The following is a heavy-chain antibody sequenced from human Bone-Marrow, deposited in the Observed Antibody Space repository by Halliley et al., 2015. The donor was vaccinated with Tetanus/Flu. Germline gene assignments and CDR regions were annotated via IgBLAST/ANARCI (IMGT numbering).Heavy chain of an antibody. CDR2: IYNSGRT. CDR3: ARGAAGRRLDY. J-gene: IGHJ4*02. V-gene: IGHV4-30-4*01. Sequence: LGWIGCIYNSGRTYYNPSLRSRVTISPDTSKNQFSLRLTSVTAADTAVYYCARGAAGRRLDYWGQGILVTVSS. D-gene: IGHD6-13*01.